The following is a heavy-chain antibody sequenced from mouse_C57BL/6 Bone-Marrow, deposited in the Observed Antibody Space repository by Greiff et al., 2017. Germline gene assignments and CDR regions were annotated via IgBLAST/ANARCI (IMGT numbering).Heavy chain of an antibody. J-gene: IGHJ1*03. CDR1: GFPFSSYG. D-gene: IGHD2-1*01. Sequence: VTLVESGGDLVKPGGSLKLSCAASGFPFSSYGMSLVRQTPDKRLEWVATISSGGSYTYYPDSVKGRFTISRDNAKNTLYLQMSSLKSEDTAMYYCARRIYYGNPWYFDVWGTGTTVTVSS. CDR2: ISSGGSYT. V-gene: IGHV5-6*02. CDR3: ARRIYYGNPWYFDV.